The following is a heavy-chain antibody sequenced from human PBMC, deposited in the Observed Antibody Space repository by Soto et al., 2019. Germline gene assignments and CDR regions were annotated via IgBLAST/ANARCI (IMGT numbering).Heavy chain of an antibody. CDR1: GGTFSGYA. D-gene: IGHD2-15*01. CDR3: ASGSGGPGEDWFDP. Sequence: ASVKVSCKASGGTFSGYAISWVRQAPGQGLEWMGGIIPIFGTANYAQKFQGRVTITADESTSTAYMELSSLRSEDTAVYYCASGSGGPGEDWFDPWGQGNLVTVSS. J-gene: IGHJ5*02. V-gene: IGHV1-69*13. CDR2: IIPIFGTA.